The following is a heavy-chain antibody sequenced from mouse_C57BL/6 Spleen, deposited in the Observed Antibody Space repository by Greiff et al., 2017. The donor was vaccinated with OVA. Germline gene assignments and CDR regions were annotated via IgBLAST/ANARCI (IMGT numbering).Heavy chain of an antibody. CDR1: GFSLSTFGMG. CDR2: IWWDDDK. J-gene: IGHJ1*03. V-gene: IGHV8-8*01. CDR3: ARFHYYGSRDWYFDV. D-gene: IGHD1-1*01. Sequence: QVTLKECGPGILQPSQTFSLTCSFSGFSLSTFGMGVGWIRQPSGKGLEWLAHIWWDDDKSYNPALKSRLTISKDTSKNQVFLKIANVDTADTATYYCARFHYYGSRDWYFDVWGTGTTVTVSS.